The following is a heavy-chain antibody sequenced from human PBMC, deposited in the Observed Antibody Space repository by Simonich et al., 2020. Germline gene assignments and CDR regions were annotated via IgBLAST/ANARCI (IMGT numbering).Heavy chain of an antibody. Sequence: QVQLQESGPGLVKPSETLSLTCAVSGYSISSGYYWGWIRRPPGKGLEWIGSIYHSGSTNYNPSLKRRVTISVDTSKNQFSLKLSSVTAADTAVYYCARVGYSNYYYYGMDVWGQGTTVTVSS. V-gene: IGHV4-38-2*01. D-gene: IGHD6-13*01. CDR3: ARVGYSNYYYYGMDV. J-gene: IGHJ6*02. CDR2: IYHSGST. CDR1: GYSISSGYY.